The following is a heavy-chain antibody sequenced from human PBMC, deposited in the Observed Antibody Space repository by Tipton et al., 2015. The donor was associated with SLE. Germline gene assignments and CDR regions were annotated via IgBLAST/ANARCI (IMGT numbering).Heavy chain of an antibody. V-gene: IGHV1-2*02. J-gene: IGHJ1*01. Sequence: QLVQSGAEVKKPGASVKVSCKASGYTFTGYYMHWVRQAPGQGLEWMGWINPNSGGTNYAQKFQGRVTMTRDTSISTAYMELSRLRSDDTAVYYCARGSEVVLMVYAEYFQHWGQGPLVTVSS. D-gene: IGHD2-8*01. CDR3: ARGSEVVLMVYAEYFQH. CDR2: INPNSGGT. CDR1: GYTFTGYY.